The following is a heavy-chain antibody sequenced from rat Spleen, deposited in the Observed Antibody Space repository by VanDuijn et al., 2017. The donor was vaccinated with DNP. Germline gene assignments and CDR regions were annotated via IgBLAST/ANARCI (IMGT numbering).Heavy chain of an antibody. CDR2: ISYDGGSA. CDR3: AREPYYFDY. J-gene: IGHJ2*01. V-gene: IGHV5-20*01. CDR1: GFTFSDYY. Sequence: EVQLVESGGGLVQPGRSLKLSCAASGFTFSDYYMAWVRQAPTEGLECVAYISYDGGSAYYGDSVKGRFTVSRDNAKSTLYLQMDSLRSEDTATYYCAREPYYFDYWGQGVMVTVSS.